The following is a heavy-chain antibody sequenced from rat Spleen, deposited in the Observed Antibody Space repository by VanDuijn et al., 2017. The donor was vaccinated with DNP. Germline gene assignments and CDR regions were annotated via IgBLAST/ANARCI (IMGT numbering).Heavy chain of an antibody. CDR3: VRTADTTGITLEY. Sequence: EVQLVESGGGLVQPGNSLKLSCAASGFTFSDYAMAWVRQSPKKGLEWVATIIYDGSSTYYRDSVKGRFTISRDNAKSTLDLQMNSLRSEDTATYYCVRTADTTGITLEYWGQGVMVTVSS. D-gene: IGHD1-9*01. V-gene: IGHV5-17*01. CDR1: GFTFSDYA. J-gene: IGHJ2*01. CDR2: IIYDGSST.